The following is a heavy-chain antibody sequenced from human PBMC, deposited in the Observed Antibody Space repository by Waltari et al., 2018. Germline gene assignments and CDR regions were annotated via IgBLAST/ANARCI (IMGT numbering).Heavy chain of an antibody. J-gene: IGHJ4*02. CDR2: INSVGITT. Sequence: EVQLVESGGGLVQPGGSLRLSCAASGFTFSSYGMYWVRQAPGKGLVWVSRINSVGITTSYADSVKGRFTISRDNAKNTLFLQMNSLRAEDTAVYYCATAGGGLDYWGQGTLVTVSS. CDR1: GFTFSSYG. V-gene: IGHV3-74*01. D-gene: IGHD3-10*01. CDR3: ATAGGGLDY.